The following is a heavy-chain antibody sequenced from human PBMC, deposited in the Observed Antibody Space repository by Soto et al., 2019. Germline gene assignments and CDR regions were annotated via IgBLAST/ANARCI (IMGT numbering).Heavy chain of an antibody. J-gene: IGHJ6*02. V-gene: IGHV1-69*12. D-gene: IGHD3-3*02. Sequence: QVQLVQSGAEVKKSGSSVKVSCKASGGTFSTSAISWVRQAPGQGLEWVGGIMPVFATPDYAQKFQGRVTITADESTTTAYLELTSLRTDDTAVYYCARDKDRQQLGGNYYYILDVWGQGTAITVSS. CDR2: IMPVFATP. CDR1: GGTFSTSA. CDR3: ARDKDRQQLGGNYYYILDV.